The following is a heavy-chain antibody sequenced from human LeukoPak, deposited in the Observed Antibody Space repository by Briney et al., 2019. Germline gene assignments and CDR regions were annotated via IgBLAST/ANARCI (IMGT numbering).Heavy chain of an antibody. Sequence: PGGSLRLSCAASGFTFSSYAMSWVRQAPGKGLEWVSAISGSGGSTYYADSVKGRFTISRDNSKNTLYLQMNSLRAEDAAVYYCAKTPAHQLLSEYFDYWGQGTLVTVSS. CDR3: AKTPAHQLLSEYFDY. CDR1: GFTFSSYA. J-gene: IGHJ4*02. CDR2: ISGSGGST. D-gene: IGHD2-2*01. V-gene: IGHV3-23*01.